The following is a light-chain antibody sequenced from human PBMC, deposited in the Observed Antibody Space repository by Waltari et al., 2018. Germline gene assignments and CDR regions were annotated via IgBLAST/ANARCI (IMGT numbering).Light chain of an antibody. J-gene: IGLJ2*01. CDR3: ATWDDNLNGVV. Sequence: QSVLTQPPSASGTPGQRVTIPCSGRSSNIGSPAVNRYQQLPGTAPNLLMYSNNQRRSGVPVRFSGSTSGTSASLAISGLQSEDEADYYCATWDDNLNGVVFGGGTKLTVL. CDR2: SNN. CDR1: SSNIGSPA. V-gene: IGLV1-44*01.